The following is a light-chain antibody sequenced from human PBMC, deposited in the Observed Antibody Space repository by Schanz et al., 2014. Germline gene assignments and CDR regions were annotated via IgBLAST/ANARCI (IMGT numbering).Light chain of an antibody. CDR1: QSITRNY. CDR2: GAS. J-gene: IGKJ2*01. Sequence: EIVLTQSPGTLSLSPGDRATLSCRASQSITRNYLAWYQQKPGQPPRLLIYGASSRATGIPDRFSGSGSGTDFSLTISRLETEDFAVYYCQQYNNWPPVTFGQGTKLEIK. CDR3: QQYNNWPPVT. V-gene: IGKV3-20*01.